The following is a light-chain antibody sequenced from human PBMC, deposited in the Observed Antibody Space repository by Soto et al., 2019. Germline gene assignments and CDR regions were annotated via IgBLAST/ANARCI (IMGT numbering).Light chain of an antibody. CDR3: SSYTSSSTLYV. Sequence: SGLTQPASVSGSPRQSITISCTGSSSDVGGYTYVSWYQQHPGKAPKLMIYEVNNRPSGVSHRFSGSKSGNTASLTISGLQAEDEADYYCSSYTSSSTLYVFGTGTKVTV. V-gene: IGLV2-14*01. CDR2: EVN. J-gene: IGLJ1*01. CDR1: SSDVGGYTY.